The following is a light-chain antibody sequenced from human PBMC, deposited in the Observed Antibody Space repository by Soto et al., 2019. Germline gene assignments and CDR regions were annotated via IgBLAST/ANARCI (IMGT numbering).Light chain of an antibody. CDR1: ESASKW. CDR3: QQSYTTPIT. J-gene: IGKJ5*01. V-gene: IGKV1-5*03. Sequence: DIQMTQSPSALSASVGDRVTITCRASESASKWVAWYQQKPGRSPTLLIYKASTLQSGVPSRFSGSGSGTEFTLTISSLQPEDFATYFCQQSYTTPITFGQGTRLEI. CDR2: KAS.